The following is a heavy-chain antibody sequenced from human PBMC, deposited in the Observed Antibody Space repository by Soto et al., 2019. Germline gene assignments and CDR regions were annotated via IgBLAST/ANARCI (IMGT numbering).Heavy chain of an antibody. V-gene: IGHV1-2*04. CDR3: ARGPGGIAVAANSDFDY. D-gene: IGHD6-19*01. Sequence: GASVKVSCEASGYTFTGYYRHWVRQAPGQGLEWMGWINPNSGGTNYAQKFQGWVTMTRDTSISTAYMELSRLRSDDTAVYYCARGPGGIAVAANSDFDYWGQGTLVTVSS. CDR2: INPNSGGT. CDR1: GYTFTGYY. J-gene: IGHJ4*02.